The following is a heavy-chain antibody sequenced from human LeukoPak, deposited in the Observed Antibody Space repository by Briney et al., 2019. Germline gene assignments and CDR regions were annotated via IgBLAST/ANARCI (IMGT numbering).Heavy chain of an antibody. D-gene: IGHD1-26*01. V-gene: IGHV3-30*18. CDR2: ISYDGSNK. CDR3: AKDASGSYDMGPNDY. CDR1: GFTFSSYG. J-gene: IGHJ4*02. Sequence: GRSLRLSCAASGFTFSSYGMHWVRQAPGKGLEWVAVISYDGSNKYYADSVKGRFTISRDNSKNTLYLLMNSLRAEDTAVYYCAKDASGSYDMGPNDYWGQGTLVTVSS.